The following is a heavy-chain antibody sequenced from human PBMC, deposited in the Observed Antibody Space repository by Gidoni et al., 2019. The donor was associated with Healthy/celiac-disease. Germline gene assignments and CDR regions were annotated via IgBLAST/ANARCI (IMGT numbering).Heavy chain of an antibody. Sequence: HVQLVESGGGVVQPGRSLRLSCAASGFPFRSYGMHWVRQAPGKGLGWVAVIWYDGSNKYYADSVKGRFTISRDNSKNTLYLQMNSRRAEDTAVYYCAREMVGATQDYFDYWGQGTLVTVSS. J-gene: IGHJ4*02. CDR2: IWYDGSNK. CDR1: GFPFRSYG. CDR3: AREMVGATQDYFDY. V-gene: IGHV3-33*01. D-gene: IGHD1-26*01.